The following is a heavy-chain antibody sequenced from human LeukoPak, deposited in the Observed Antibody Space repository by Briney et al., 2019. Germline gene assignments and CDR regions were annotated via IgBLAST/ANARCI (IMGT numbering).Heavy chain of an antibody. D-gene: IGHD1-26*01. Sequence: SVKVSCKASGGTFSSYAISWVRQAPGQGLEWMGGIIPIFGTANYAQKFQGRVTITADKSTSTAYMELSSLRSEDTAVYYCARALGLAWDSAFDIWGQGTMVTVSS. CDR3: ARALGLAWDSAFDI. V-gene: IGHV1-69*06. CDR1: GGTFSSYA. CDR2: IIPIFGTA. J-gene: IGHJ3*02.